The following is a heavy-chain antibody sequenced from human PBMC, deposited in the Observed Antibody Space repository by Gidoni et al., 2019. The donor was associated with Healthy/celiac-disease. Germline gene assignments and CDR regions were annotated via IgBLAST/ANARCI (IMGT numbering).Heavy chain of an antibody. CDR2: ISYDGSNK. J-gene: IGHJ4*02. Sequence: QVQLVESGGGVVQPGRSLRLSCAASGFPFSSYAMHGVRQAPGKGLEWVAVISYDGSNKYYADSVKGRFTISRDNSKNTLYLQMNSLRAEDTAVYYCARREDIVVVPAASGADYWGQGTLVTVSS. V-gene: IGHV3-30-3*01. CDR1: GFPFSSYA. CDR3: ARREDIVVVPAASGADY. D-gene: IGHD2-2*01.